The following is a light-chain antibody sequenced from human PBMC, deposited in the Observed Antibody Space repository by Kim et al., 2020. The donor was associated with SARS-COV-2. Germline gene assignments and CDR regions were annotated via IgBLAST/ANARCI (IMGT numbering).Light chain of an antibody. CDR2: DAS. CDR3: QQRYNWPRALT. Sequence: EIVLTQSPATLSLSPGERATLSCRASQSVDSYLAWYQQKPGQPPRLLIYDASNRATGIPARFSGSGSATDFTLTISSLEPEDFAVYYCQQRYNWPRALTFGGGTKLGI. V-gene: IGKV3-11*01. J-gene: IGKJ4*01. CDR1: QSVDSY.